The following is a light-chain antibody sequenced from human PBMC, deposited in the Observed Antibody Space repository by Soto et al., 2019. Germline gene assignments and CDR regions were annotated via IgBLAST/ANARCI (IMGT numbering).Light chain of an antibody. V-gene: IGKV1-39*01. CDR1: RTIAGY. Sequence: GDRVTITCRASRTIAGYVNWYQQRPGEAPNLLIYAASSLQSGAPSRFRGSGSGTDFTLTINSLQPEDFATFYCQQTYSTPGTFGQGTKVDIK. CDR3: QQTYSTPGT. CDR2: AAS. J-gene: IGKJ1*01.